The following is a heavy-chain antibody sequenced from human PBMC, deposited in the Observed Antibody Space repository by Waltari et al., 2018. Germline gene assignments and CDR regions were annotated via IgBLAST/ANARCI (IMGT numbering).Heavy chain of an antibody. Sequence: QVQLQESGPGLVKPSETLSLTCTVSGGSISSHYWSWIRQPPGKGLEWIGYIYYSGGTNYNPSLKSRFTISVDTSKNQFSLKLSSVTAADTAVYYCARGSGSYLGAFDIWGQGTMVTVSS. V-gene: IGHV4-59*11. J-gene: IGHJ3*02. CDR1: GGSISSHY. CDR2: IYYSGGT. CDR3: ARGSGSYLGAFDI. D-gene: IGHD1-26*01.